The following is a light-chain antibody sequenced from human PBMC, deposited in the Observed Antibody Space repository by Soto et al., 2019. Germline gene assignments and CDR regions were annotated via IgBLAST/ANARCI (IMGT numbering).Light chain of an antibody. CDR1: QSIRTN. CDR3: QQYFNWPLTWT. Sequence: EIVLTQSPATLSVSAGGTVTLSCRASQSIRTNVAWYQQISSQAPRLLVYGASTRATGVPARFSGSGSGTEFTLTISSLQSEDSAFYYCQQYFNWPLTWTFGPGSKVQIK. J-gene: IGKJ1*01. CDR2: GAS. V-gene: IGKV3-15*01.